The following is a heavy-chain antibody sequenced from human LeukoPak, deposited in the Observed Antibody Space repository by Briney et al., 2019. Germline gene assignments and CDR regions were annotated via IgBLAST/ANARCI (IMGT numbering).Heavy chain of an antibody. CDR2: VHYSGST. CDR1: GGSISSYY. J-gene: IGHJ5*02. D-gene: IGHD2-21*02. Sequence: SETLSLTCTVSGGSISSYYWSWIRQSPGKGLEWIGYVHYSGSTNYNPSLKSRVTISVDTSKNQFSLKLSSVTAADTAVYYCARLNCGGDCYSGWFDPWGQGTLVTVSS. V-gene: IGHV4-59*08. CDR3: ARLNCGGDCYSGWFDP.